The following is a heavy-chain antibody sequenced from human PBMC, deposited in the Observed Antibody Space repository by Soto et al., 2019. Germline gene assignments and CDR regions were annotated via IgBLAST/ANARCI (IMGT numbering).Heavy chain of an antibody. CDR3: AREGGSYYTFDY. CDR1: GFTFHSYS. Sequence: GGSLRLSCVASGFTFHSYSVNWVRQAPGKGLEWVSSISVTSTYIHIADSVKGRFTTFRDSAKKSVYLQMNSLRVDDTAVYYCAREGGSYYTFDYWGQGTLVTVSS. CDR2: ISVTSTYI. J-gene: IGHJ4*02. D-gene: IGHD1-26*01. V-gene: IGHV3-21*01.